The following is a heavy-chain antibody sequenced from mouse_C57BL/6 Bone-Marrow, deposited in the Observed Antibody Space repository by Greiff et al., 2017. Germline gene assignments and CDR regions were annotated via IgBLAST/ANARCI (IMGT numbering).Heavy chain of an antibody. CDR3: ARGYYGSSYVWYFDV. CDR2: IYPRDGST. CDR1: GYTFTDHT. V-gene: IGHV1-78*01. J-gene: IGHJ1*03. Sequence: VQLQQSDAELVKPGASVKISCKVSGYTFTDHTIHWMKQRPEQGLEWIGYIYPRDGSTKYNEKFKGKATLTADKSSSTAYMQLNSLTSEDSAVYFCARGYYGSSYVWYFDVWGTGTTVTVSS. D-gene: IGHD1-1*01.